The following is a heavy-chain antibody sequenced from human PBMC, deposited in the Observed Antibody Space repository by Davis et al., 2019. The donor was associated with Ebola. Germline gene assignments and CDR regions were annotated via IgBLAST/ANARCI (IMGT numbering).Heavy chain of an antibody. Sequence: AASVKVPCKASGYTFTTYEINWVRQATGQGLEWMGWMNPNSGDTGYAQSFQGRVAMTRDTSISTAYMELSSLRSDDTAVYYCARAIKYSASWYWFFDLWGRGTLVTVST. D-gene: IGHD2-2*01. CDR3: ARAIKYSASWYWFFDL. CDR1: GYTFTTYE. V-gene: IGHV1-8*01. CDR2: MNPNSGDT. J-gene: IGHJ2*01.